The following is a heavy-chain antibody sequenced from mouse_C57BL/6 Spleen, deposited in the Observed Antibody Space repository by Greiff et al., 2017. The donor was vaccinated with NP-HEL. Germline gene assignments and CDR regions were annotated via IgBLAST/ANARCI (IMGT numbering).Heavy chain of an antibody. V-gene: IGHV1-53*01. CDR2: INPSNGGT. D-gene: IGHD2-2*01. J-gene: IGHJ2*01. CDR1: GYTFTSYW. Sequence: QVQLLQPGTELVKPGASVKLSCKASGYTFTSYWMHWVQQRPGQGLEWIGNINPSNGGTNYNEKFKSKDTLTVDKSSSTAYLQLSSLTSEDSAVYYCAREGLWLRRYLDYWGQGTTLTVSS. CDR3: AREGLWLRRYLDY.